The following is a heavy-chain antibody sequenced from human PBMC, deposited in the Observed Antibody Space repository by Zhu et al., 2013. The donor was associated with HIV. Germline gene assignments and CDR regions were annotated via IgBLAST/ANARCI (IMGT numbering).Heavy chain of an antibody. CDR1: GGTFSNYA. CDR2: IVPIFGTT. CDR3: ARVREEGGRAYYYYGMDV. J-gene: IGHJ6*02. V-gene: IGHV1-69*01. Sequence: QVQLVQSGAEVKKPGSSVKVSCKLSGGTFSNYAISWVRQAPGQGLEWMGAIVPIFGTTDYAQRFQGRVTITADESTSTVYMELSSLRSDDTAVYYCARVREEGGRAYYYYGMDVWGQGTTVTVSS. D-gene: IGHD3-10*01.